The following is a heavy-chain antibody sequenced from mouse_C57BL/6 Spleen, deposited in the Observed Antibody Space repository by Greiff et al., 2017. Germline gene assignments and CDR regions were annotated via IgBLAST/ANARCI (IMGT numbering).Heavy chain of an antibody. CDR2: ISSGSSTI. CDR3: ARQGPLGYCDV. J-gene: IGHJ1*03. Sequence: EVHLVESGGGLVKPGGSLKLSCAASGFTFSDYGMHWVRQAPEKGLEWVAYISSGSSTIYYADTVKGRFTISRDNAKNTLFLQMTSLGSEDTAMYYCARQGPLGYCDVWGTGTTVTVSS. D-gene: IGHD6-1*01. CDR1: GFTFSDYG. V-gene: IGHV5-17*01.